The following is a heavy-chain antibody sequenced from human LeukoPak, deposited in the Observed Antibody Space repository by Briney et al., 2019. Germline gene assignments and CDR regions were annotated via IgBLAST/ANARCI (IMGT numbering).Heavy chain of an antibody. D-gene: IGHD3-22*01. CDR2: IYTSGST. CDR3: ARSGIYYYDSSGYSRREFYYFDY. CDR1: GGSISSYY. J-gene: IGHJ4*02. V-gene: IGHV4-4*07. Sequence: KPSETLSLTCTVSGGSISSYYWSWIRQPARKGLEWIGRIYTSGSTNYNPSLKSRVTMSVDTSKNQFSLKLSSVTAADTAVYYCARSGIYYYDSSGYSRREFYYFDYWGQGTLVTVSS.